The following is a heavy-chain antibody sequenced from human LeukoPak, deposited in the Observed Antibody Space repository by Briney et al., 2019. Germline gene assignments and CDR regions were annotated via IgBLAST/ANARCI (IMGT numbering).Heavy chain of an antibody. Sequence: GGSLRLSCAASGFTFSSYGMHWVRQAPGKGLEWVAFIRYDGSNKYYADSVKGRFTVSRDNAQNSLYLQMNSLRAEDTAIYYCVRDRGTYRPIDYWGQGTLVTVSS. CDR3: VRDRGTYRPIDY. J-gene: IGHJ4*02. CDR1: GFTFSSYG. CDR2: IRYDGSNK. V-gene: IGHV3-30*02. D-gene: IGHD1-26*01.